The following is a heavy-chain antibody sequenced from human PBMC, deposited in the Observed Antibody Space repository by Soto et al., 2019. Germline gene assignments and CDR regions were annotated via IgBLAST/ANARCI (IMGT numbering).Heavy chain of an antibody. Sequence: FVPLSVARPVGGESLSRCYSCWFRQPPGKGLEWIGYSYYSGSTNYNPSLKSRFTISVDTSKNQFSLKLSSVTAADTAVYYCARVSPGYTFDYCCQGTLVTVSS. J-gene: IGHJ4*02. CDR3: ARVSPGYTFDY. V-gene: IGHV4-59*01. CDR1: GESLSRCY. D-gene: IGHD3-16*02. CDR2: SYYSGST.